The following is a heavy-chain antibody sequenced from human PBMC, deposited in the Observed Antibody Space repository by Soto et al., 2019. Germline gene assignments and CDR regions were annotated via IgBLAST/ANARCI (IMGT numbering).Heavy chain of an antibody. D-gene: IGHD3-22*01. J-gene: IGHJ3*02. CDR3: ARVGAYYYDSSGSQGAFDI. CDR1: GYTFTSYG. CDR2: ISAYNGNT. Sequence: VASVKVSCKASGYTFTSYGISWVRQAPGQGPEWMGWISAYNGNTNYAQKLQGRVTMTTDTSTSTAYMELRSLRSDDTAVYYCARVGAYYYDSSGSQGAFDIWGQGTMVTVSS. V-gene: IGHV1-18*01.